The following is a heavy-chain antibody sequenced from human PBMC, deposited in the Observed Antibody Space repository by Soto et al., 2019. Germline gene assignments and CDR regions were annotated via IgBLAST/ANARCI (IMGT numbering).Heavy chain of an antibody. D-gene: IGHD3-22*01. CDR3: ARTVLVISDYYYRKDF. V-gene: IGHV3-30-3*01. CDR2: ISYDGSNK. J-gene: IGHJ6*02. CDR1: GFTFSSYA. Sequence: GGSLRLSCAASGFTFSSYAMHWVRQAPGKGLEWVAVISYDGSNKYYADSVKGRFTISRDNSKNTLYLQMNSLRAEDTAVYYCARTVLVISDYYYRKDFWGQGTTDPVSS.